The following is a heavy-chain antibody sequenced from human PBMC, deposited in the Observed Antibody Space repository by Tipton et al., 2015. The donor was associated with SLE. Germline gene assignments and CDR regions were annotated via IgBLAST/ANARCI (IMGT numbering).Heavy chain of an antibody. V-gene: IGHV4-59*01. CDR3: ARGSHDASGNYAYVSDL. Sequence: TLSLTCTVSGGSISSYYWSWIRQPPGKGLEWIGYIYDSGYINYNPSLQNRVTISLDTSKNQMSLKVTSMTAADTAVYFCARGSHDASGNYAYVSDLWGLGTMVNVSS. D-gene: IGHD3-16*01. J-gene: IGHJ3*01. CDR2: IYDSGYI. CDR1: GGSISSYY.